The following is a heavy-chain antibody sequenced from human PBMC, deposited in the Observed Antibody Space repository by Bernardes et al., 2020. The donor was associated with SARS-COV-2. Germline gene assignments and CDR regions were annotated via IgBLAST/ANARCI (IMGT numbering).Heavy chain of an antibody. CDR1: GFTFNDYA. Sequence: GGSLRLSCAASGFTFNDYAMHWVRQAPGKGLEWVSGISWNSGSIGYADSVKGRFTISRDNAKNSLYLQMNSLRAEDTALYYCAKAWTPAVSSHLDYWGQGTLVTVSS. CDR2: ISWNSGSI. J-gene: IGHJ4*02. CDR3: AKAWTPAVSSHLDY. V-gene: IGHV3-9*01. D-gene: IGHD6-13*01.